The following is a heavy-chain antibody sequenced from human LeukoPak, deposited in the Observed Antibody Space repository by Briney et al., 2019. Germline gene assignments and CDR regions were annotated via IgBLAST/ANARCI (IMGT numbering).Heavy chain of an antibody. V-gene: IGHV4-59*08. CDR3: ARVGQTVAAGTYDY. CDR1: GGSISSYY. D-gene: IGHD6-13*01. J-gene: IGHJ4*02. CDR2: FFYSGSP. Sequence: PSETLSLTCTVSGGSISSYYWSWIRQSPGKGLERIGNFFYSGSPNYNPSLKSRVTESFDTSKNQFSLKLSSVTAADTAVYYCARVGQTVAAGTYDYWGQGTLVTVSS.